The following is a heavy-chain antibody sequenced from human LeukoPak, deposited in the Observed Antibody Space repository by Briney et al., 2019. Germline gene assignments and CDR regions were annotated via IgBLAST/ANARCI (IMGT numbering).Heavy chain of an antibody. CDR2: MNPNSGNT. J-gene: IGHJ6*02. D-gene: IGHD3-3*01. V-gene: IGHV1-8*02. CDR1: GYSFTTHG. Sequence: ASVKVSCKASGYSFTTHGISWVRQAPGQGLEWMGWMNPNSGNTGYAQKFQGRVTMTRNTSISTAYMELSSLRSEDTAVYYCARFAPYYDFWSGYQTNYYYYGMDVWGQGTTVTVSS. CDR3: ARFAPYYDFWSGYQTNYYYYGMDV.